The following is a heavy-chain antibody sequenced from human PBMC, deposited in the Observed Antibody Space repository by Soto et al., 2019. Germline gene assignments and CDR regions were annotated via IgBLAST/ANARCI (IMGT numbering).Heavy chain of an antibody. V-gene: IGHV5-51*01. CDR1: GYSFTSYW. CDR2: IYPGDSDT. Sequence: PXESLKISRKGSGYSFTSYWIGLVRQMPGKGLEWMGIIYPGDSDTRYSPSFQGQVTISADKSISTAYLQWSSLKASDTAMYYCARHFSPRAVADWFDPWGQGTLVTVSS. D-gene: IGHD6-19*01. J-gene: IGHJ5*02. CDR3: ARHFSPRAVADWFDP.